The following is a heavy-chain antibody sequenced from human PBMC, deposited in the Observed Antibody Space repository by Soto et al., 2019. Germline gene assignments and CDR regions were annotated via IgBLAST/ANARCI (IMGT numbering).Heavy chain of an antibody. CDR2: ISSGSSNI. V-gene: IGHV3-21*01. CDR3: ASATVVAGTFDF. CDR1: GFAFRNYN. D-gene: IGHD2-15*01. Sequence: EVQLVESGGGLVKPGGSLTLSCAGSGFAFRNYNMNWVRQPPGKGLEWVASISSGSSNIYYADSVKGRFTISRDNAKDSLYLQMDSLRAEDSPVYYCASATVVAGTFDFWGQGTLLTVSS. J-gene: IGHJ4*02.